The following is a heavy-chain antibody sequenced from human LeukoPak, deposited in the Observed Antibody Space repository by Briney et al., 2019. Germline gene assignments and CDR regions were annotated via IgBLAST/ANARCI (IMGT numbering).Heavy chain of an antibody. D-gene: IGHD3-10*01. CDR1: GFTFSGFW. CDR3: ARGRYGSGAPDDY. Sequence: PGGSLRLSCAVSGFTFSGFWMSWSRQAPGKGLEWVSSISSSSSYIYYADSVKGRFTISRDNAKNSLYLQMNSLRAEDTAVYYCARGRYGSGAPDDYWGQGTLVTVSS. V-gene: IGHV3-21*01. J-gene: IGHJ4*02. CDR2: ISSSSSYI.